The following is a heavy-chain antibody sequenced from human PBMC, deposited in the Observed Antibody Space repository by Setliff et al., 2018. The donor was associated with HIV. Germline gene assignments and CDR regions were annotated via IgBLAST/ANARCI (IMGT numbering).Heavy chain of an antibody. CDR3: ARPEQANDWGYYFDS. Sequence: PSETLSLTCTVSGGSISGYSYFWGWVRQPPGKGLEWIGNIYRSGSTYYYNPSLKSRVTMSVDTSKNQFSMKLSSVTAADTAVYYCARPEQANDWGYYFDSWGQGTLVTVSS. J-gene: IGHJ4*02. CDR1: GGSISGYSYF. V-gene: IGHV4-39*01. D-gene: IGHD7-27*01. CDR2: IYRSGSTY.